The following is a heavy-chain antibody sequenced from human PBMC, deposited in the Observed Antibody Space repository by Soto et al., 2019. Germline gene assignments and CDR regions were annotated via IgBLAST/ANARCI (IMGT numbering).Heavy chain of an antibody. CDR3: ARVRGDIVVVPAATPYYYYGMDV. V-gene: IGHV1-18*01. Sequence: QVQLVQSGAEVKKPGASVKVSCKASGYTFTSYGISWVRQAPGQGLEWMGWISAYNGNTNYAQKLQGRVTMTTDTSTSTAYMELRSPRSDDTAVYYCARVRGDIVVVPAATPYYYYGMDVWGQGTTVTVSS. D-gene: IGHD2-2*01. CDR1: GYTFTSYG. J-gene: IGHJ6*02. CDR2: ISAYNGNT.